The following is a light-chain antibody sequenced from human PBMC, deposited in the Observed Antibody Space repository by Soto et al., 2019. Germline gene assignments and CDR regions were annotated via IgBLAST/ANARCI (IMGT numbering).Light chain of an antibody. CDR2: AAS. CDR3: QQYYSYPRT. CDR1: QGISRW. J-gene: IGKJ1*01. Sequence: DIQMTQSPSSVSASVGDRVIITCRASQGISRWLGLYQQKPGKDPKVLIYAASTLQSGVPPRFSGSGSGTDFTLTISCLQSEDFATYYCQQYYSYPRTVGQGTKVDI. V-gene: IGKV1-12*01.